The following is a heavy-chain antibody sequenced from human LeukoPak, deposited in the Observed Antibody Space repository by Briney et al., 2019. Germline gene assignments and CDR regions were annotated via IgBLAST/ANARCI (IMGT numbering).Heavy chain of an antibody. Sequence: GGSLRLSCAASGFTFSSYAMSWVRQAPGKGLEWVSAISGSGGSTYYADSVKGRFTISRDNSKNTLYLQMNSLRAEDTAVYYCAKDQSGSDAESPFDYWGQGTLVTVSS. CDR3: AKDQSGSDAESPFDY. CDR1: GFTFSSYA. CDR2: ISGSGGST. J-gene: IGHJ4*02. V-gene: IGHV3-23*01. D-gene: IGHD1-26*01.